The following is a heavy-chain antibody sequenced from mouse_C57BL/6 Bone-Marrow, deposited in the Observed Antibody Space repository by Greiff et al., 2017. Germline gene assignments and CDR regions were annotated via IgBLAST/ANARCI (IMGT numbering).Heavy chain of an antibody. CDR2: INPSSGYT. V-gene: IGHV1-7*01. Sequence: QVQLKESGAELAKPGASVKLSCKASGYTFTSYWMHWVKQRPGQGLEWIGYINPSSGYTKYNQKFKDKATLTADKSSSTAYMQLSSLTYEDSAVYYCARCDDYDLDYFDYWGQSTTLTVSS. CDR3: ARCDDYDLDYFDY. D-gene: IGHD2-4*01. J-gene: IGHJ2*01. CDR1: GYTFTSYW.